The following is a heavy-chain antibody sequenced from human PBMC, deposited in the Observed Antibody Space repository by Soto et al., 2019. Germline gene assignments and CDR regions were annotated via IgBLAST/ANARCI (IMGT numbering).Heavy chain of an antibody. D-gene: IGHD5-12*01. J-gene: IGHJ4*02. CDR3: ARRGDGYNFPLDY. V-gene: IGHV4-59*08. CDR1: GGSISSYY. Sequence: SETLSLTCTVSGGSISSYYWSWIRQPPGKGLEWIGYIYYSGSTNYNPSLKSRVTISVDTSKNQCSLKLSSVTAADTAAYYCARRGDGYNFPLDYWGQGTLVTVSS. CDR2: IYYSGST.